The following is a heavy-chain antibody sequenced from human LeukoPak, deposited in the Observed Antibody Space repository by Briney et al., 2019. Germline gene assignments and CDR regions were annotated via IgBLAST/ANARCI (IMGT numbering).Heavy chain of an antibody. CDR1: GGSISSSSYY. V-gene: IGHV4-39*07. D-gene: IGHD3-3*01. CDR3: ARELRTWYDFWSRIDWFDP. J-gene: IGHJ5*02. Sequence: SETLSLTCTVSGGSISSSSYYWGWIRQPPGKGLEWIGSIYYSGSTYYNPSLKSRVTISVDTSKNQFSLKLSSVTAADTAVYYCARELRTWYDFWSRIDWFDPWGQGTLVTVSS. CDR2: IYYSGST.